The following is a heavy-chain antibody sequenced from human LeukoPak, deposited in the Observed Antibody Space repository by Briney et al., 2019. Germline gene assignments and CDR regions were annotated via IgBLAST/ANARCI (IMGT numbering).Heavy chain of an antibody. J-gene: IGHJ4*02. Sequence: ASVKVSCKASGYTFTGYYMHWVRQAPGQGLEWMGRINPNSGGTNYAQKFQGRVTMTRDTSISTAYMELSRLRSDDTAVYYCARDFHGDYGAPDYWGQGTLVTVSS. D-gene: IGHD4-17*01. CDR1: GYTFTGYY. CDR3: ARDFHGDYGAPDY. V-gene: IGHV1-2*06. CDR2: INPNSGGT.